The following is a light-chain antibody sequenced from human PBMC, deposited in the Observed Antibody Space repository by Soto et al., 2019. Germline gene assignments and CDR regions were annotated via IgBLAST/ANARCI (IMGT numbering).Light chain of an antibody. J-gene: IGKJ2*01. CDR2: DTS. Sequence: EIVLTQSPATLSLSPGERATLSCRASQGVSSYLAWYQQKPGQAPRLLIYDTSNRATGIPARFSGSGSGTDFTLTISSLEPEDFAVYYGQQRSNWPYTFGQGTKLEIK. V-gene: IGKV3D-11*01. CDR3: QQRSNWPYT. CDR1: QGVSSY.